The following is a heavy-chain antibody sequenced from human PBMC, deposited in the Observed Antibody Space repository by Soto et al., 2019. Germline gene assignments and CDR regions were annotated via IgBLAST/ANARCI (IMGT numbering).Heavy chain of an antibody. CDR3: ASRGGGVVHYDY. CDR2: IIPIFGTA. J-gene: IGHJ4*02. Sequence: QVQLVQSGAEVKKPVSSVKISFKASVGTFSSYAISWVRQAPGQWLEWMGGIIPIFGTANYAQKFQGRVTITADESTRTAYMELSSLRSEDTAVYYCASRGGGVVHYDYWGQGPLVTVSS. D-gene: IGHD3-3*01. CDR1: VGTFSSYA. V-gene: IGHV1-69*01.